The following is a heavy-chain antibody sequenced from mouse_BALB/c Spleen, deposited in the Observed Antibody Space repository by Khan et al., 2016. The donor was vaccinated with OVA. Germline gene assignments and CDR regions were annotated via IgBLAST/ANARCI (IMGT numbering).Heavy chain of an antibody. CDR1: GFSLSRYN. J-gene: IGHJ4*01. CDR2: IWGGGGT. D-gene: IGHD2-14*01. Sequence: QVQLKQSGPGLVAPSQSLSITCTVSGFSLSRYNINWVRQPPGKGLEWLGMIWGGGGTDYNSTLKSRLSISKDNSKSQVFLKMNSLQTDYTAMYYGARGYYRYDGYYAMDYWGQGTSVTVSS. V-gene: IGHV2-6-4*01. CDR3: ARGYYRYDGYYAMDY.